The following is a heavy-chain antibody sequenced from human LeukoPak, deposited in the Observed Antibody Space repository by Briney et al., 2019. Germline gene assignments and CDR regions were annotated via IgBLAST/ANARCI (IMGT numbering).Heavy chain of an antibody. D-gene: IGHD3-10*01. CDR3: ARAGLLWFGELFDFDY. J-gene: IGHJ4*02. CDR2: FSGSGGST. V-gene: IGHV3-23*01. Sequence: PGGSLRLSCAASGFTFSSYAMSWVRQAPGKGLECISGFSGSGGSTYYADSVKGRFTISRDNAKNSLYLQMNSLRAEDTAVYYCARAGLLWFGELFDFDYWGQGTLVTVSS. CDR1: GFTFSSYA.